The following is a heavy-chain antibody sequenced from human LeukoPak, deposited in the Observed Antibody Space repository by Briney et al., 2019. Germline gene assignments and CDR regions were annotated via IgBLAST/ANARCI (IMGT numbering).Heavy chain of an antibody. V-gene: IGHV1-2*02. CDR1: GFTFTGYY. D-gene: IGHD6-6*01. CDR3: ARDNTGLYGSSPGWFDP. J-gene: IGHJ5*02. Sequence: ASVKVSCKASGFTFTGYYMHWVRQAPGQGLEWMGWINPNSGGTNYAQKFQGRVTMTRDTSISTAYMELSRLRSDDTAVYYCARDNTGLYGSSPGWFDPWGQGTLVTVSS. CDR2: INPNSGGT.